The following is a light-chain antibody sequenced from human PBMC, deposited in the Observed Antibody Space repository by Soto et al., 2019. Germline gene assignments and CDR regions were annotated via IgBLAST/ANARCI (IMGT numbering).Light chain of an antibody. V-gene: IGLV2-14*01. CDR3: ISYTTGSTSYV. CDR2: EVS. CDR1: SSDVGLYNY. J-gene: IGLJ1*01. Sequence: QSASVSGSPGQSITISCTGTSSDVGLYNYVSWYQQYPGKAPKLMIFEVSNRPSGVSNRFSGSKSGNTASLTISGLQAEDEADYYCISYTTGSTSYVFGTGTQLTVL.